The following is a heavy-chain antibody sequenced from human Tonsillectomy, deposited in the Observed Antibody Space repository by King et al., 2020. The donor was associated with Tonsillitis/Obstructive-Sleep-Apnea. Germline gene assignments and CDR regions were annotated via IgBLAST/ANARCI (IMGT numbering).Heavy chain of an antibody. CDR3: VRRSQTEIIYYYYFDV. J-gene: IGHJ6*03. D-gene: IGHD2-21*02. CDR1: GGSVSSSSYY. V-gene: IGHV4-39*01. CDR2: IYYNGDT. Sequence: QLQESGPGLVKPSETLSLTCTVSGGSVSSSSYYWGWIRQPPGKGLEWIGSIYYNGDTYYNPSIRSRVTITVDTSKNQFSLQLSSVTAADTAVYYCVRRSQTEIIYYYYFDVWGKGTTVTVSS.